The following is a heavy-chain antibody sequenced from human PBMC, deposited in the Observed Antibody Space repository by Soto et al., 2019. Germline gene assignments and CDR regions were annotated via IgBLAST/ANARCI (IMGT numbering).Heavy chain of an antibody. V-gene: IGHV4-59*01. D-gene: IGHD4-17*01. J-gene: IGHJ4*02. CDR2: IYYSGST. CDR3: ARGLLLWGDDYGDQLNPQPLYYFDY. Sequence: SETLSLTCTVSGGSISSYYWSWIRQPPGKGLEWIGYIYYSGSTNYNPSLKSRVTISVATSKNQFSLKLSSVTAADTAVYYCARGLLLWGDDYGDQLNPQPLYYFDYWGQGTLVTVSS. CDR1: GGSISSYY.